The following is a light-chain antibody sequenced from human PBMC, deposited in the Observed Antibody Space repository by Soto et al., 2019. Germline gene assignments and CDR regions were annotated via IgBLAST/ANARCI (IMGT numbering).Light chain of an antibody. CDR1: QSLLYSNGYNY. Sequence: DIVMTQSPLSLPVTPGEPASISCRSSQSLLYSNGYNYLDWYLQKPGQSPQLLIYLGSNRASGVTDRFSGSGSGSDFTLKISRVEAEDVGVYYCMQTLQGVRYRFGQGTKLEIK. V-gene: IGKV2-28*01. J-gene: IGKJ2*03. CDR3: MQTLQGVRYR. CDR2: LGS.